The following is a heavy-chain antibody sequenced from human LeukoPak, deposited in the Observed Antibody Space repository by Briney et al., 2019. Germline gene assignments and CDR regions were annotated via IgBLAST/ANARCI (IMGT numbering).Heavy chain of an antibody. CDR1: GFTFSSYS. CDR2: ISSSSSYI. D-gene: IGHD4-17*01. J-gene: IGHJ4*02. Sequence: PGGSLRLSCAASGFTFSSYSMNWVCQAPGKGLEWVSSISSSSSYINYADSVKGRFTISRDNAKNSLYLQMNRLRAEDTAVYYCARATDGDYVPYWGQGTLVTVSS. CDR3: ARATDGDYVPY. V-gene: IGHV3-21*01.